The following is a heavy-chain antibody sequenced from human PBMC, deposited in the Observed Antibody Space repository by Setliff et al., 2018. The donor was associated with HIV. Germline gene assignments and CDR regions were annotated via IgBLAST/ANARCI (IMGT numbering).Heavy chain of an antibody. V-gene: IGHV4-34*01. J-gene: IGHJ6*03. CDR2: INHSGTT. CDR3: ARVSITYWYSIPTFYYYYMDV. D-gene: IGHD2-15*01. CDR1: GGSFSGYD. Sequence: PSETLSLTCTVHGGSFSGYDWNWIRQPPGKGLEWIGEINHSGTTNYNPSLKSRVTISVDTSKNQFSLKLRSVTAADTAMYYCARVSITYWYSIPTFYYYYMDVWGKGTKVTVSS.